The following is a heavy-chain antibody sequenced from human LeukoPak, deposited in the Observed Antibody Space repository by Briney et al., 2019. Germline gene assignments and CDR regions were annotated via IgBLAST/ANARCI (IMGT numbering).Heavy chain of an antibody. V-gene: IGHV3-30*18. D-gene: IGHD3-22*01. CDR1: GFTFSSYG. J-gene: IGHJ4*02. CDR2: ISYDGSNK. Sequence: GGSLRLSCAASGFTFSSYGMHWVRQAPGKGLEWVAVISYDGSNKYYADSVKGRFTISRDNSKNTLYLQMNSLRAEDTAVYYCAKTPLTYYYDSSGYYYFDYWGQGTLVTVSS. CDR3: AKTPLTYYYDSSGYYYFDY.